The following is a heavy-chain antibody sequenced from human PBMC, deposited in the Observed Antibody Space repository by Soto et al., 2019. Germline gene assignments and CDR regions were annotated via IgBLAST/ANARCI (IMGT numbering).Heavy chain of an antibody. CDR1: GGTFSSYA. J-gene: IGHJ6*02. V-gene: IGHV1-69*13. CDR2: IIPIFGTA. D-gene: IGHD3-3*01. CDR3: ASYCGSTSCPVPITIFGVVDPPYYYYGMDV. Sequence: ASVKVSCKASGGTFSSYAISWVRQAPGQGLEWMGGIIPIFGTANYAQKFQGRVTITADESTSTAYMELSSLRSEDTAVYYCASYCGSTSCPVPITIFGVVDPPYYYYGMDVWGQGTTVTVSS.